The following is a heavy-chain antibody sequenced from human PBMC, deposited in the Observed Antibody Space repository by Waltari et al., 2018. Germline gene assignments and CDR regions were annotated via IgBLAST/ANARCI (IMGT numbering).Heavy chain of an antibody. V-gene: IGHV4-31*03. CDR3: ARESGGIAAPSSYNWFDP. D-gene: IGHD6-6*01. CDR2: IYYSGST. Sequence: QVQLQESRPGLVKPSQTLSLPCTVSGGSISSGGYSWSGSRQHPGKGLEWIGYIYYSGSTYYNPSLKSRVTISVDTSKNQFSLKLSSVTAADTAVYYCARESGGIAAPSSYNWFDPWGQGTLVTVSS. CDR1: GGSISSGGYS. J-gene: IGHJ5*02.